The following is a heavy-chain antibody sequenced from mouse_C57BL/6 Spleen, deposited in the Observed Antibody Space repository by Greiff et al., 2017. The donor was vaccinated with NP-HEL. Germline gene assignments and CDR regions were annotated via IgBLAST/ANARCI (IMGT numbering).Heavy chain of an antibody. CDR1: GYSFTGYY. V-gene: IGHV1-42*01. CDR2: INPSTGGT. CDR3: ARFDTTVVRDYAMDY. Sequence: EVQLQQSGPELVKPGASVKISCKASGYSFTGYYMNWVKQSPEKSLEWIGEINPSTGGTTYNQKFKAKATLTVDKSSSTAYMQLKSLTSEDSAVYYCARFDTTVVRDYAMDYWGQGTSVTVSS. J-gene: IGHJ4*01. D-gene: IGHD1-1*01.